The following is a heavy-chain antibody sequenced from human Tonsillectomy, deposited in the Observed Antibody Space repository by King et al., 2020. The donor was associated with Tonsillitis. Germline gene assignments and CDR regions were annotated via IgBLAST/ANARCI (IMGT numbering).Heavy chain of an antibody. CDR1: GFTFSSYW. J-gene: IGHJ4*02. CDR3: ARESYEAGHGFDY. D-gene: IGHD6-19*01. V-gene: IGHV3-7*03. CDR2: KKEDGREK. Sequence: VQLVESGGGVVQPVGSLRLSGAASGFTFSSYWMSWVRLAPGKGLEWVAHKKEDGREKYDGESVKGRLTISRDNAKNSLYLQMNSLRAEDTAVYYCARESYEAGHGFDYWGQGTLVTVSS.